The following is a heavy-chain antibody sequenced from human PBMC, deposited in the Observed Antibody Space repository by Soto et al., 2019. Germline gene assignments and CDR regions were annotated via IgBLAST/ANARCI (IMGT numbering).Heavy chain of an antibody. D-gene: IGHD3-3*01. J-gene: IGHJ5*02. CDR3: AKDHDYFWSGSNWFDP. Sequence: GGSLRLSCAASGFTVSSNYMSWVRQAPGKGLEWVSVIYSGGSTYYADSVKGRFTISRDNSKNTLYLQMNSLRAEDTAVYYCAKDHDYFWSGSNWFDPWGQGTLVTVSS. CDR2: IYSGGST. V-gene: IGHV3-53*05. CDR1: GFTVSSNY.